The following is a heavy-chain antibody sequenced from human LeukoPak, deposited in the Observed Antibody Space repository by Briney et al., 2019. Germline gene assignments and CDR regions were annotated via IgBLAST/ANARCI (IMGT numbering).Heavy chain of an antibody. Sequence: SETLSLTCTVSGGSISSYYWSWIRQPPGKGLEWIGYTYYSGSTNYNPSLKSRVTISVDTSKNQFSLKLSSVTAADTAVYYCARHGPYGSGSYKDYWGQGTLVTVSS. CDR3: ARHGPYGSGSYKDY. CDR1: GGSISSYY. J-gene: IGHJ4*02. V-gene: IGHV4-59*08. CDR2: TYYSGST. D-gene: IGHD3-10*01.